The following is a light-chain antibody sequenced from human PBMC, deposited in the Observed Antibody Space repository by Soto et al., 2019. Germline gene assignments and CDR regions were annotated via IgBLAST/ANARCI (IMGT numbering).Light chain of an antibody. CDR1: SSNIGSNP. CDR3: ASWDDSLGGDWV. V-gene: IGLV1-44*01. Sequence: QSVLTQPPSASGTPGQRVTISCSGSSSNIGSNPVNWYQQLPGTAPKLLIYSDDHRSSGVPDRFSGSKSGTSASLAIDGLQSEDEADYYCASWDDSLGGDWVFGGGTKHTVL. J-gene: IGLJ3*02. CDR2: SDD.